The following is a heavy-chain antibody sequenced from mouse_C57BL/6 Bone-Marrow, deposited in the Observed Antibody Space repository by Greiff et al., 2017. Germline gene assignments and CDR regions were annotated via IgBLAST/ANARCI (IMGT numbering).Heavy chain of an antibody. Sequence: VQLVESGAELVKPGASVKMSCKASGYTFTTYPIEWMKQNPGKSLAWIGNFHPYNDDTKYNEKFKGKATLTVEKSSSTVYLELSRLTSDDSAVYYGARGGDCGVYDMDYWGQGTTLTVSS. CDR2: FHPYNDDT. J-gene: IGHJ2*01. CDR3: ARGGDCGVYDMDY. CDR1: GYTFTTYP. D-gene: IGHD2-14*01. V-gene: IGHV1-47*01.